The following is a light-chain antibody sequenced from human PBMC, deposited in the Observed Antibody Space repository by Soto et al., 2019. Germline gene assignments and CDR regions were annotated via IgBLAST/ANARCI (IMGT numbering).Light chain of an antibody. CDR1: NSNIGRNT. CDR3: AAWDDSLNGPV. Sequence: QSVLTQPPSASGTPGQRVAISCSGSNSNIGRNTVNWYQQLPGTAPKLLIYGNNQRPSGVPHRFSGSKSGTSASLAISGLQSEDEADYSCAAWDDSLNGPVFGGGTKLTVL. J-gene: IGLJ3*02. V-gene: IGLV1-44*01. CDR2: GNN.